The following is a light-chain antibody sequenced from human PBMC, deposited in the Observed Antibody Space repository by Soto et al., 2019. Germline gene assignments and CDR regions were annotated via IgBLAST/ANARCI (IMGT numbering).Light chain of an antibody. V-gene: IGLV2-14*03. CDR2: DVN. CDR3: SSYTGSGPVV. J-gene: IGLJ2*01. CDR1: SSDVGDYNY. Sequence: QSVLTQPASVSGSPGQSITISCTGTSSDVGDYNYASWYQQHPGKAPKLMIYDVNNRPSGVSNRFSASKSANTASLTISGLQAEDEADYYCSSYTGSGPVVFGGGTKVTVL.